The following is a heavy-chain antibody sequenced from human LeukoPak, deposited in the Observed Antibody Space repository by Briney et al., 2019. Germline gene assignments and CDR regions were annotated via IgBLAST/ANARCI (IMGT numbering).Heavy chain of an antibody. J-gene: IGHJ4*02. CDR1: GFTFSSYS. CDR2: ITSNTNYI. CDR3: ARDHRWGFDY. D-gene: IGHD7-27*01. V-gene: IGHV3-21*01. Sequence: GSLRLSCAASGFTFSSYSMNWVRQAPGTGLEWVSSITSNTNYIYYADSVKGRFTISRDNAKNSLYLQMNSLRTEDTAVYYCARDHRWGFDYWGRGTLVTVSS.